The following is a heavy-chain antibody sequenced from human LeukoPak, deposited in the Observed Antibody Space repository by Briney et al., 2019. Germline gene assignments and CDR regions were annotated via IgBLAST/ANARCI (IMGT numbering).Heavy chain of an antibody. CDR3: ASGDYGDYAIY. CDR2: ISGSSSYI. Sequence: GGSLRLSCAASGFTFNNYCMTWVRQAPGKGLEWVSSISGSSSYIYYADSVKGRFTISRDNAKNSLYLQMNSLRAEGTAVYYCASGDYGDYAIYWGQGTLVTVSS. CDR1: GFTFNNYC. V-gene: IGHV3-21*01. D-gene: IGHD4-17*01. J-gene: IGHJ4*02.